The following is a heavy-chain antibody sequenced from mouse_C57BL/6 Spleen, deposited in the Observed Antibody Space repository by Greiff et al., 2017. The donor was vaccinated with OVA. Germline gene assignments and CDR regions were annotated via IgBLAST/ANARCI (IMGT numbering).Heavy chain of an antibody. CDR2: IDPEDGET. V-gene: IGHV14-2*01. CDR3: ARLARVIYAGYPFDN. CDR1: GFNIKDYY. D-gene: IGHD2-3*01. Sequence: VQLQQSGAELVQPGASVKLSCTASGFNIKDYYMHWVKQRTEQGLEWIGRIDPEDGETKYAPKFQGKATITADTSSNTAYLQLSSLTSEDTAVYYYARLARVIYAGYPFDNWGQGTTLTVSS. J-gene: IGHJ2*01.